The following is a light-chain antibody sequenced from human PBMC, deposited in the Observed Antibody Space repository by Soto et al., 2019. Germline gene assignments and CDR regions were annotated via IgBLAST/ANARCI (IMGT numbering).Light chain of an antibody. V-gene: IGLV2-11*01. CDR1: SSDVGGYNY. Sequence: QSPLTPPSCVSGSPGQSITISCTGTSSDVGGYNYVSCYRRHPGKAPKLMIYDVNKRPSGDTARFSGSKSGNTASLTISGLQADDEADYYCCSYACTYASAFATGTKAT. CDR3: CSYACTYASA. CDR2: DVN. J-gene: IGLJ1*01.